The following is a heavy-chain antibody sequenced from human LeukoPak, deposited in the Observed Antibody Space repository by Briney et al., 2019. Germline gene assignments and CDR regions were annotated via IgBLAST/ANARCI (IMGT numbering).Heavy chain of an antibody. D-gene: IGHD4-23*01. V-gene: IGHV3-74*01. CDR2: INSDGSST. Sequence: PGGSLRLSCAASGFTFSSYWMHWVRQAPGRGLVWVSRINSDGSSTSYADSVKGRFTISRDNAKNTLYLQMNSLRAEDTAVYYCARVEGYGGTYPRYYFDYWGHGTLVTVSS. CDR3: ARVEGYGGTYPRYYFDY. J-gene: IGHJ4*01. CDR1: GFTFSSYW.